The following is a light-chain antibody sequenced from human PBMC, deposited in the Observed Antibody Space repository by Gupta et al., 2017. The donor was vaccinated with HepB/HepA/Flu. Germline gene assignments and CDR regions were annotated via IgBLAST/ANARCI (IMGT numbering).Light chain of an antibody. CDR1: QSVTSGF. J-gene: IGKJ4*01. CDR3: HQDWASRIS. V-gene: IGKV3-20*01. CDR2: GAS. Sequence: DIVFTQSPGTLSLSPGERATLSCSASQSVTSGFLACYQQKPGQAPRLLIHGASSSATGIRDRFRGSWSGTEFTLSIMRLEPEDFAIYYCHQDWASRISFGGGTKLEIK.